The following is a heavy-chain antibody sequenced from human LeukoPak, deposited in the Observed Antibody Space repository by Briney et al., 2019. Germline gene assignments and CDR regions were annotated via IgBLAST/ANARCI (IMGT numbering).Heavy chain of an antibody. J-gene: IGHJ4*02. CDR1: GYTFTSYD. D-gene: IGHD3/OR15-3a*01. V-gene: IGHV1-69*13. CDR2: IIPIFGTA. CDR3: ARISLDGNRFDY. Sequence: SVKVSCKASGYTFTSYDINWVRQAPGQGLEWMGGIIPIFGTANYAQKFQGRVTITADESTSTAYMELSSLRSEDTAVYYCARISLDGNRFDYWGQGTLVTVSS.